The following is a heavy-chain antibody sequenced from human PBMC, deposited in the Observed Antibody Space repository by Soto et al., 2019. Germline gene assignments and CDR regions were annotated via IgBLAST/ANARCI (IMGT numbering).Heavy chain of an antibody. Sequence: QVQLEQSGAEVKKPGASVKVSCKASGYTFTSHNIVWVRQASGQEREWVGGMNPNSGNADYARKFQGRVTMTRDTSISTAYMELSSLTSEDTAVYYCARRMSSSQFYYYMDVWGKGTTVTVSS. CDR3: ARRMSSSQFYYYMDV. J-gene: IGHJ6*03. V-gene: IGHV1-8*01. CDR2: MNPNSGNA. D-gene: IGHD6-6*01. CDR1: GYTFTSHN.